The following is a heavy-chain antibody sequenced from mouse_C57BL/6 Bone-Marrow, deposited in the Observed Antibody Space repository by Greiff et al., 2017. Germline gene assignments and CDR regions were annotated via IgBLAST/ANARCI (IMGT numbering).Heavy chain of an antibody. CDR2: IDPSDSYT. V-gene: IGHV1-69*01. CDR1: GYTFTSYW. J-gene: IGHJ4*01. Sequence: VQLQQSGAELVMPGASVKLSCKASGYTFTSYWMHWVKQRPGQGLEWIGEIDPSDSYTNYNQKFKGKSTLTVDKSSSTAYMQLSSLTSEDSAVYYCARLPYGEGYYAIDYWGQGTSVTVSS. D-gene: IGHD2-13*01. CDR3: ARLPYGEGYYAIDY.